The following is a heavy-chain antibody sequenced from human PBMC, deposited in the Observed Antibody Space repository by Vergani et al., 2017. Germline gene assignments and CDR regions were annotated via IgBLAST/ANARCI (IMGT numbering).Heavy chain of an antibody. D-gene: IGHD3-10*01. CDR2: MNPNSGNT. CDR3: AREGGTMVRVGFDP. CDR1: GYTFTSYD. Sequence: QVQLVQSGAEVQKPGASVTVSCKASGYTFTSYDINWVRQATGQGLEWMGWMNPNSGNTGYAQKFQGRVTMTRNTSISTAYMELSSPRSEDTAVYYCAREGGTMVRVGFDPWGQGTLVTVSS. V-gene: IGHV1-8*01. J-gene: IGHJ5*02.